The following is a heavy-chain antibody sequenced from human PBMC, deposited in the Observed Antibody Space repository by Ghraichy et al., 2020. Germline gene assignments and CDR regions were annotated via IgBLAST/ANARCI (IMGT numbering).Heavy chain of an antibody. CDR1: AFPLSSYG. CDR3: AKEGFAY. CDR2: IRSDGGNK. V-gene: IGHV3-30*02. Sequence: GGSLRLSCTMSAFPLSSYGIHWVRQAPGKGLEWMSFIRSDGGNKHYADSVQGRFTISRDNAKNTVSLQMNSLRTEDTAVHYCAKEGFAYWGQGTLVTVSS. J-gene: IGHJ4*02. D-gene: IGHD3-10*01.